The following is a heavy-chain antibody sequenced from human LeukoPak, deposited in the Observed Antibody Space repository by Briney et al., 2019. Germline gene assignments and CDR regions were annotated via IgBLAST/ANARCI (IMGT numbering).Heavy chain of an antibody. CDR3: ARDPAAARPVDYYGMDV. J-gene: IGHJ6*02. V-gene: IGHV3-21*01. CDR1: GFTFSSYA. D-gene: IGHD6-6*01. Sequence: TGGSLRLSCAASGFTFSSYAMSWVRQAPGKGLEWVSAISGSSSYIYYADSVKGRFTISRDNAKNSLYLQMNSLRAEDTAVYYCARDPAAARPVDYYGMDVWGQGTTVTVSS. CDR2: ISGSSSYI.